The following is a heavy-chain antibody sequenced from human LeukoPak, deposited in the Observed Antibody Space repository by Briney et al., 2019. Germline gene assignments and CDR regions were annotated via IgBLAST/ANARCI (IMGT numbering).Heavy chain of an antibody. V-gene: IGHV4-39*01. CDR1: GGPISSNSYY. D-gene: IGHD5-12*01. Sequence: SETLSLTCAVSGGPISSNSYYWGWIRQPPGKGLEWIGSIYYSGTTYYNPSLKSRVTISVDTSKNQFSLKLSSVTAADTAVYYCAKIRATYYWYLDLWARGTLVTVSS. J-gene: IGHJ2*01. CDR3: AKIRATYYWYLDL. CDR2: IYYSGTT.